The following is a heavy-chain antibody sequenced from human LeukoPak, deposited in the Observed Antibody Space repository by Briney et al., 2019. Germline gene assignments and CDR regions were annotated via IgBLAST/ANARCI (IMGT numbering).Heavy chain of an antibody. J-gene: IGHJ6*02. CDR2: IIPIFGTA. Sequence: SVKVSCKASGGTFSSYAISWVRQAPGQGLEWMGGIIPIFGTANYAQKFQGRVTITADKSTSTAYMELSSLRSEDTAVYYCARDPTAAAGHDYYYYYGMDVWGQGTTVTVSS. CDR1: GGTFSSYA. D-gene: IGHD6-13*01. V-gene: IGHV1-69*06. CDR3: ARDPTAAAGHDYYYYYGMDV.